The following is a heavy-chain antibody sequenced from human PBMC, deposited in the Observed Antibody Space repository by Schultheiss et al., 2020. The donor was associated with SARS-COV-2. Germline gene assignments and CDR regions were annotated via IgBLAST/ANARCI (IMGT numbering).Heavy chain of an antibody. J-gene: IGHJ6*03. V-gene: IGHV4-39*07. CDR1: GGSISSSSYY. D-gene: IGHD6-13*01. CDR3: ARDGPGIAAAGTTFYYYYMDV. Sequence: SETLSLTCTVSGGSISSSSYYWGWIRQPPGKGLEWIGYIYYSGSTNYNPSLKSRVTISVDTSKNQFSLKLSSVTAADTAVYYCARDGPGIAAAGTTFYYYYMDVWGKGTTVTVSS. CDR2: IYYSGST.